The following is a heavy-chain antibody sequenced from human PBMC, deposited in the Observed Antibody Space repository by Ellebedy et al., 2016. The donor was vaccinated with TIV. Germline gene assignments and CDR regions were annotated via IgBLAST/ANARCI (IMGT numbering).Heavy chain of an antibody. CDR1: GFSISSGGHY. CDR3: ARAMTTVATFDF. J-gene: IGHJ4*02. Sequence: MPSETLSLTCTASGFSISSGGHYWIWHRQPPGKGLEWFGHIYYRGSTNYNPSLTSRVAISLDTSTNQFSLKLTFVTAADTAVYYCARAMTTVATFDFWGQGTLVTVSS. CDR2: IYYRGST. D-gene: IGHD4-17*01. V-gene: IGHV4-61*08.